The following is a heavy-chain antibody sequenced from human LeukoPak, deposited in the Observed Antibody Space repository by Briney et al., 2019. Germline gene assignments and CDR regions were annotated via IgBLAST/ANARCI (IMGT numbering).Heavy chain of an antibody. CDR3: ARVEHDGDRGGLTEYFQH. V-gene: IGHV3-64*01. Sequence: PGGSLRLSCTASGFTFSSYAMHWVRQAPGKGLEYVSTINDNGDTTYHANSVKGRLTISRDNSKNTLYLQMNSLRAEDTAVYYCARVEHDGDRGGLTEYFQHWGQGTLVTVSS. CDR1: GFTFSSYA. CDR2: INDNGDTT. J-gene: IGHJ1*01. D-gene: IGHD4-17*01.